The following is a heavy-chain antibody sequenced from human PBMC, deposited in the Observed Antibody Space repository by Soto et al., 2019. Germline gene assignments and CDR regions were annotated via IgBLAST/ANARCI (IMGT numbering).Heavy chain of an antibody. CDR3: ARVCSGGSCYYGDYYCYGMDV. CDR2: IIPIFGTA. J-gene: IGHJ6*02. CDR1: GGTLSSYA. Sequence: SVKVSCKTSGGTLSSYAVSWVRQAPGQGLEWMGGIIPIFGTANYAQKFQGRVTITADESTSTAYMELSSLRSEDTAVYYCARVCSGGSCYYGDYYCYGMDVWGQGTTVTVSS. V-gene: IGHV1-69*13. D-gene: IGHD2-15*01.